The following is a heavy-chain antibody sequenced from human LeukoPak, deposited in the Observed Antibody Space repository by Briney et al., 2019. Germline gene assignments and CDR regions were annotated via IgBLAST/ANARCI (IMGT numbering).Heavy chain of an antibody. D-gene: IGHD6-6*01. Sequence: PSETLSLTCTVSGGSISSYYWSWSRQPAGKGLEWIGRIYATGSTNYNPSLESRVTISVDKSKNQFSLKLSSVTAADTAVYYCARPPDGRQLGSYFDYWGQGTLVTVSS. CDR2: IYATGST. CDR1: GGSISSYY. CDR3: ARPPDGRQLGSYFDY. J-gene: IGHJ4*02. V-gene: IGHV4-4*07.